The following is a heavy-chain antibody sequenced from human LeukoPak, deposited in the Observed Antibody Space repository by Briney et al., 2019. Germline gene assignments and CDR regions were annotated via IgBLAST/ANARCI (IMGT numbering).Heavy chain of an antibody. CDR3: ARVDTAGGWYYYMDV. CDR2: ISSSSDYI. J-gene: IGHJ6*03. V-gene: IGHV3-21*01. Sequence: GGSLRLSCAASGFTFSSHTINWVRQAPGKGLEWVSSISSSSDYIHYADSVKGRFTISRDNAKNSLYLQMNSLRAEDTAVYYCARVDTAGGWYYYMDVWGKGTTVTVSS. D-gene: IGHD2-15*01. CDR1: GFTFSSHT.